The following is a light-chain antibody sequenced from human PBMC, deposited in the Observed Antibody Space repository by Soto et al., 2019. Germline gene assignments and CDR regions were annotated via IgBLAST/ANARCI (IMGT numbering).Light chain of an antibody. CDR3: LLSYNGPYV. CDR2: DTT. Sequence: QAVVTQEPSLTVSPGGTVTLTCGSSTGAVTNGHYPYWFQQKPGPAPRTLIYDTTNRHSWTPARFSGSLLGGKAALTLSGAQPEEEAEYYCLLSYNGPYVFGTGTKVTVL. CDR1: TGAVTNGHY. V-gene: IGLV7-46*01. J-gene: IGLJ1*01.